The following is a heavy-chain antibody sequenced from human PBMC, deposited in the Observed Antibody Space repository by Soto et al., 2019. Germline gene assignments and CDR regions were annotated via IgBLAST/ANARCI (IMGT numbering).Heavy chain of an antibody. CDR3: ARVAVTAAINPACGMDV. CDR1: GGTFSSYA. D-gene: IGHD2-2*02. Sequence: ASVKVSCKASGGTFSSYAISWVRQAPGQGLEWMGGIIPIFGTANYAQKLQGRVTITADESTSTAYMELSSLRSEDTAVYYCARVAVTAAINPACGMDVWGQGTTVTV. CDR2: IIPIFGTA. V-gene: IGHV1-69*13. J-gene: IGHJ6*02.